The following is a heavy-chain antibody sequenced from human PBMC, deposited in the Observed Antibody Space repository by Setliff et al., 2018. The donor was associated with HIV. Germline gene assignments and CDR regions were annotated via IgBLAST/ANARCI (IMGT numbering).Heavy chain of an antibody. J-gene: IGHJ5*02. D-gene: IGHD2-2*01. CDR2: IYNSVTT. CDR1: GASVNYNT. CDR3: ARGGTSSNWFRA. V-gene: IGHV4-59*02. Sequence: SETLSLTCSVSGASVNYNTWSWIRQAPGKGLQWIGFIYNSVTTNYNPSLKSRATISLDTSKNQLSLKLTSVTAADTAVYYCARGGTSSNWFRAWGQGTLVTVSS.